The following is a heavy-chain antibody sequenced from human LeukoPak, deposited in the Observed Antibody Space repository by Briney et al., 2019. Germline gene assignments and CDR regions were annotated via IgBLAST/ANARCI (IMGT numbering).Heavy chain of an antibody. V-gene: IGHV4-59*08. CDR3: ARHGGTIDYFDY. CDR1: GGSISTFY. D-gene: IGHD1-26*01. Sequence: SETLSLTCTVSGGSISTFYRSWIRQPPGKQLEWIGYISHGGATSYNPSLKRRVTISVNSPKNYFSLRLTSLTAADTALYYCARHGGTIDYFDYWGPGSLVTVSS. CDR2: ISHGGAT. J-gene: IGHJ4*02.